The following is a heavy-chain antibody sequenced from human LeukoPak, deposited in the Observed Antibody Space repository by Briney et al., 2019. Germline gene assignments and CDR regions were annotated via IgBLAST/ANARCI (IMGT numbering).Heavy chain of an antibody. CDR1: GGSISSYY. CDR3: ARGKYYYGSGTYYTRSYDWYFDL. V-gene: IGHV4-4*07. Sequence: ASETLSLTCTVSGGSISSYYWSWIRQPAGKGLEWIGRIYTSGSTNYNPSLKSRVTMSVDTSKNQFSLKLSSVTAADTAVYYCARGKYYYGSGTYYTRSYDWYFDLWGRGTLVTVSS. J-gene: IGHJ2*01. D-gene: IGHD3-10*01. CDR2: IYTSGST.